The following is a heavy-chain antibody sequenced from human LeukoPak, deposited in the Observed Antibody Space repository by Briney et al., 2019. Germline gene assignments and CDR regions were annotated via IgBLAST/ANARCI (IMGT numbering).Heavy chain of an antibody. CDR2: INPNSGGT. V-gene: IGHV1-2*02. CDR3: ARDWVYYSPRRPVRGVIIGY. Sequence: ASVKVSCKASGYTFTSYGISWVRQAPGQGLEWMGWINPNSGGTNYAQKFQGRVTMTRDTSISTAYMELSRLRSDDTAVYYCARDWVYYSPRRPVRGVIIGYWGQGTLVTVSS. D-gene: IGHD3-10*01. J-gene: IGHJ4*02. CDR1: GYTFTSYG.